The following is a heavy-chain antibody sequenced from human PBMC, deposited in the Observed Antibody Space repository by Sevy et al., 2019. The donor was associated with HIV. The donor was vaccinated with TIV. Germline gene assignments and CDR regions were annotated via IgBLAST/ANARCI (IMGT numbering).Heavy chain of an antibody. Sequence: ASVKVCCKVSGYTLTKLDMNWVRQAPGKGLEWMGGFDPEDGDTFYAQKFQGRVTMTEDTSTDTAYMELSSLRSEDTAVYYCTTMEYYHNIIGSSSGDYWGQGTLVTVSS. V-gene: IGHV1-24*01. J-gene: IGHJ4*02. CDR3: TTMEYYHNIIGSSSGDY. CDR2: FDPEDGDT. CDR1: GYTLTKLD. D-gene: IGHD3-22*01.